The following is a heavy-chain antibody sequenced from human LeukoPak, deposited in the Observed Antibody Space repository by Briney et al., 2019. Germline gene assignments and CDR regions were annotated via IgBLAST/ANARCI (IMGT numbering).Heavy chain of an antibody. Sequence: SETLSLTCIVSGGSISSTRYYWGWIRQPPGKGLEWIGSVYYSGSTYYHPSLKSRVTISVDTSKNQFSLKLGSVTAADTAVYYCARQRTSGYLQGGWFDPWGQGTLVTVSS. D-gene: IGHD3-22*01. CDR3: ARQRTSGYLQGGWFDP. J-gene: IGHJ5*02. V-gene: IGHV4-39*01. CDR1: GGSISSTRYY. CDR2: VYYSGST.